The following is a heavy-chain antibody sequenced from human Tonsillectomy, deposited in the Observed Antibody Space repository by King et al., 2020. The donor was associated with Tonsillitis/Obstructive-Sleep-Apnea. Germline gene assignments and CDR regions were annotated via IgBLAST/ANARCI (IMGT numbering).Heavy chain of an antibody. J-gene: IGHJ4*02. V-gene: IGHV3-15*01. CDR1: GFTFSNAW. Sequence: EVQLVESGGGLVKPGGSLRLSCAASGFTFSNAWMSWVRQAPGKGLEWVGRIKSKTDGGTTDYAAPVKGRFTISRDDSKNTLYLQMNSLNTEDTAVYYCPTKTLYVFWSEIDYWGQETLVPVP. CDR3: PTKTLYVFWSEIDY. CDR2: IKSKTDGGTT. D-gene: IGHD3-3*01.